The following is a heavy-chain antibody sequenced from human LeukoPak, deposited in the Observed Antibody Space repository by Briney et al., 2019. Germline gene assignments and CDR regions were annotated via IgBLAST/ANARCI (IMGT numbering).Heavy chain of an antibody. V-gene: IGHV3-21*01. Sequence: GGSLRLSCAASGFTFSRYSMNWVRQAPGKGLEWVSSISSSSSYIYYADSVKGRFTISRDNAKNSLYLQMNSLRAEDTAVYYCARGIAVAGSYYFDYWGQGTLVTVSS. D-gene: IGHD6-19*01. J-gene: IGHJ4*02. CDR2: ISSSSSYI. CDR1: GFTFSRYS. CDR3: ARGIAVAGSYYFDY.